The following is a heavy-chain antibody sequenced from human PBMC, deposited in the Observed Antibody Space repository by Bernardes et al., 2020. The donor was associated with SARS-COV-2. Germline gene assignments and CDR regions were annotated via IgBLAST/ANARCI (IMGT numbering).Heavy chain of an antibody. CDR3: ARGALDGSGRYGVDW. CDR1: GFTFSTYW. D-gene: IGHD6-19*01. J-gene: IGHJ4*02. V-gene: IGHV3-74*01. Sequence: GGSLRLSCEASGFTFSTYWMHWVRQAPGKGLPWVSRIDSDGSTTNSADSVKGRFTISRDNAKNTLFLQMNSLRADDTAGYCGARGALDGSGRYGVDWWGQGTLVTVSS. CDR2: IDSDGSTT.